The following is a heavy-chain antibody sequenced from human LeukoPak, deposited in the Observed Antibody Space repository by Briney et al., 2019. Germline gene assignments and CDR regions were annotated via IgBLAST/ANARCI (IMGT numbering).Heavy chain of an antibody. D-gene: IGHD1-26*01. V-gene: IGHV3-23*01. CDR3: AKENSGSYLPYYFDY. CDR1: GFTFSSYA. Sequence: GGSLRLSCASFGFTFSSYAMSWVRQAPGKGLEWVSAISGSGGSTYYADSVKGRFTISRDNSKNTLYLQMNSLRAEDTAVYYCAKENSGSYLPYYFDYWGQGTLVTVSS. CDR2: ISGSGGST. J-gene: IGHJ4*02.